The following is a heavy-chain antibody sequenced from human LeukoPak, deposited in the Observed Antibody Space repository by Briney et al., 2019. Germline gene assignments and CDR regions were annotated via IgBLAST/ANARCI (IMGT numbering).Heavy chain of an antibody. CDR3: ARQAVVAASDY. D-gene: IGHD2-15*01. V-gene: IGHV4-39*01. J-gene: IGHJ4*02. CDR2: IYYSGST. CDR1: GGSISISGYY. Sequence: SETLSLTCTVSGGSISISGYYWGWIRQPPGKGLEWIGSIYYSGSTYYNPSLKSRVTISVDTSKNQFSLKLSSVTAADTAVYYCARQAVVAASDYWGQGTLVTVSS.